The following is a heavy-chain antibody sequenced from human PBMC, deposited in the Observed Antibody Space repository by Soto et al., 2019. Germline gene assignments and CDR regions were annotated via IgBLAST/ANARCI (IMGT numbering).Heavy chain of an antibody. CDR3: ARIVPYCNGGSCNGGWFDA. Sequence: GESLKISCKVSGYSFTSYWISWLRQMPGKVLEWMGRIDPSGSYTNYSPSFQGHVTIPADKSISTAYLQWSSLKASDTAMYYCARIVPYCNGGSCNGGWFDAWGQGTLVTVSS. CDR2: IDPSGSYT. J-gene: IGHJ5*02. V-gene: IGHV5-10-1*01. D-gene: IGHD2-15*01. CDR1: GYSFTSYW.